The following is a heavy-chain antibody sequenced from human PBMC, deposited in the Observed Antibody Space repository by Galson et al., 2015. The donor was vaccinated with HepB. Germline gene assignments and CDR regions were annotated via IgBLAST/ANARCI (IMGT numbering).Heavy chain of an antibody. D-gene: IGHD5-12*01. J-gene: IGHJ4*02. CDR1: GFTFSSYA. V-gene: IGHV3-23*01. CDR3: ASYSGYVDY. CDR2: ISGSGGST. Sequence: LRLSCAASGFTFSSYAMSWVRQAPGKGLEWVSAISGSGGSTNYADSVKGRFTISRDNAKNSLYLQMNSLRAEDTAVYYCASYSGYVDYWGQGTLVTVSS.